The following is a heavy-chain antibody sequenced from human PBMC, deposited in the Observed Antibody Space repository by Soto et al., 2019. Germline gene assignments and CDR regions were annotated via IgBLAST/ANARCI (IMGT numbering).Heavy chain of an antibody. CDR3: ARAGYCISTSCYDPYYYYGMDV. V-gene: IGHV1-2*04. CDR2: INPNSGGT. Sequence: ASVKVSCKASGYTFTGYYMHWVRQAPGQGLEWMGWINPNSGGTNYAQKFQGWVTMTRDTSISTAYMELSRLRSDDTAVYYCARAGYCISTSCYDPYYYYGMDVWGQGTTVTAP. J-gene: IGHJ6*02. D-gene: IGHD2-2*03. CDR1: GYTFTGYY.